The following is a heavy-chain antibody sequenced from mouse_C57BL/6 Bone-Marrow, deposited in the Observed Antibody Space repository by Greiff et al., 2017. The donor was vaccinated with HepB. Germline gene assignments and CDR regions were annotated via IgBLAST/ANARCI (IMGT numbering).Heavy chain of an antibody. CDR1: GYTFTSYW. V-gene: IGHV1-64*01. Sequence: QVQLQQPGAELVKPGASVKLSCKASGYTFTSYWMHWVKQRPGQGLEWIGMIHPNSGSTNYNEKFKSKATLTVDKSSSTAYMQLSSLTSEDSAVYYCARWGYGDAMDYWGQGTSVTVSS. CDR3: ARWGYGDAMDY. J-gene: IGHJ4*01. D-gene: IGHD3-1*01. CDR2: IHPNSGST.